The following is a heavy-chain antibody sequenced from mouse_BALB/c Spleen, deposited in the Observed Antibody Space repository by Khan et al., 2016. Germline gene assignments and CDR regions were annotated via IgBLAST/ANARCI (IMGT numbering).Heavy chain of an antibody. J-gene: IGHJ1*01. D-gene: IGHD2-10*02. V-gene: IGHV4-1*02. CDR2: INPDSSTI. Sequence: EVKLLESGGGLVQPGGSLKLSCAASGFDFSRYWMSWVRQAPGKGLEWIGEINPDSSTINYTPSLKDKFIISRDNAKNTLYLQMSKVRSEDTVLYYCARRGYGNSWYFDVWGAGTTVTVSS. CDR1: GFDFSRYW. CDR3: ARRGYGNSWYFDV.